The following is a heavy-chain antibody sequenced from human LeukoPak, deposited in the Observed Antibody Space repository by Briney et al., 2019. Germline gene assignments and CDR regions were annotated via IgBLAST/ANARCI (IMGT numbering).Heavy chain of an antibody. CDR3: AKDYSGSYPYYYYYYYMDV. V-gene: IGHV3-48*01. D-gene: IGHD1-26*01. CDR1: GFTFSNAW. CDR2: ISSSSSTI. Sequence: GGSLRLSCAASGFTFSNAWMSWVRQAPGKGLEWVSYISSSSSTIYYADFVKGRFTISRDNSKNTLYLQMNSLRSEDTAVYYCAKDYSGSYPYYYYYYYMDVWGKGTTVTISS. J-gene: IGHJ6*03.